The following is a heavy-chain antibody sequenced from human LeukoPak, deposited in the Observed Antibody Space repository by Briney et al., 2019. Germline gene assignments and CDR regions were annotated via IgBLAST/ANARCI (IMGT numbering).Heavy chain of an antibody. D-gene: IGHD4-11*01. CDR2: IRYDGSNK. CDR1: GFTFSSYG. Sequence: PGRSLRLSCAASGFTFSSYGMHWVRQAPGKGLEWVAFIRYDGSNKYYADSVKGRFTISRDNSKNTLYLQMNSLRAEDTAVYYCAKDQHDYSDYGDAFDIWGQGTMVTVSS. CDR3: AKDQHDYSDYGDAFDI. J-gene: IGHJ3*02. V-gene: IGHV3-30*02.